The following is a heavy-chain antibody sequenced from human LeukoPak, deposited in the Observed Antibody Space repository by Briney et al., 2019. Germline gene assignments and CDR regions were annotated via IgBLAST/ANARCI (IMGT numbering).Heavy chain of an antibody. CDR3: ARAGYYDSSGYLVDY. CDR1: GGSFSGYY. Sequence: SETLSLTCAVYGGSFSGYYWSWIRQPPGKGLEWIGEIYHSGSTNYNPSLKSRVTISVDKSKNQFSLKLSSVTAADTAVYYCARAGYYDSSGYLVDYWGQGTLVTVSS. J-gene: IGHJ4*02. V-gene: IGHV4-34*01. CDR2: IYHSGST. D-gene: IGHD3-22*01.